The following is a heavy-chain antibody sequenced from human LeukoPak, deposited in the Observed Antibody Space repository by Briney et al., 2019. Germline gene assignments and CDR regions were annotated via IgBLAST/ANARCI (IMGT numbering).Heavy chain of an antibody. Sequence: GGSLRLSCAASGFTFSSYAMSWVRQAPGKGLEWVSAISGSGGSTYYADSVKGRFTISRDNAKNSLYLQMNSLRAEDTAVYYCAREHNYYDSSGTFDYWGQGTLVTVSS. CDR2: ISGSGGST. D-gene: IGHD3-22*01. CDR1: GFTFSSYA. CDR3: AREHNYYDSSGTFDY. J-gene: IGHJ4*02. V-gene: IGHV3-23*01.